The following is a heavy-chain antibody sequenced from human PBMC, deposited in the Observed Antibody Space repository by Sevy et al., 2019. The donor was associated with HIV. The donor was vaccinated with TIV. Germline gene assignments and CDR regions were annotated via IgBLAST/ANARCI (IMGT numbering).Heavy chain of an antibody. CDR3: AKGGEYYDILTGYYR. CDR2: ISGSGGST. Sequence: GSLRLSCAASGFTFSSYAMSWVRQAPGKGLEWVSAISGSGGSTYYADSVKGRFTISRDNSKNTLYLQMNSLRAEDTAVYYCAKGGEYYDILTGYYRWGQGTLVTVSS. D-gene: IGHD3-9*01. J-gene: IGHJ4*02. CDR1: GFTFSSYA. V-gene: IGHV3-23*01.